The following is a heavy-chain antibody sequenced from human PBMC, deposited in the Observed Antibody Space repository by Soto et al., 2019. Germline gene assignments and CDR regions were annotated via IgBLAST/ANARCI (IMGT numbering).Heavy chain of an antibody. J-gene: IGHJ4*02. Sequence: QITLKESGPTLVRPTQTLTLTCAFSGFSLSTSGVGVGWIRQPPGKALEWLAVIYWDDSKHYSPSLRSRLTITKDTSNNPVGLTITNMDPIETGTYYCTHKGPEDWPLDYWGQGTLVTVSS. D-gene: IGHD3-9*01. CDR1: GFSLSTSGVG. CDR3: THKGPEDWPLDY. V-gene: IGHV2-5*02. CDR2: IYWDDSK.